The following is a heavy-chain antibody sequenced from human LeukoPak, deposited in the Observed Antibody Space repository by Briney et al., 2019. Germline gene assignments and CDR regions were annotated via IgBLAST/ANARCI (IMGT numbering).Heavy chain of an antibody. CDR2: INPNSGGT. J-gene: IGHJ3*02. Sequence: ASVKVSCKASGYTFTGYYMHWVRQAPGQGLEWMGWINPNSGGTNYAQKFQGRVTITRNTSISTAYMELSSLRSEDTAVYYCARGFHPSAGDAFDIWGQGTMVTVSS. CDR3: ARGFHPSAGDAFDI. V-gene: IGHV1-2*02. CDR1: GYTFTGYY.